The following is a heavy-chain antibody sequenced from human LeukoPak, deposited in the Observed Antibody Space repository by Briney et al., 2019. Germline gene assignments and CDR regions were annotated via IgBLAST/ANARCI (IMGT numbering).Heavy chain of an antibody. Sequence: SETLSLTCTVSGGSISSSSYYWGWIRQPPGKGLEWIGSIYYSGSTYYNPSLKSRVTISVDTSKNQFSLKLSSVTAADTAVYYCARPVAQGRAFDIWGQGTVVTVSS. D-gene: IGHD3-10*01. CDR1: GGSISSSSYY. CDR3: ARPVAQGRAFDI. J-gene: IGHJ3*02. V-gene: IGHV4-39*01. CDR2: IYYSGST.